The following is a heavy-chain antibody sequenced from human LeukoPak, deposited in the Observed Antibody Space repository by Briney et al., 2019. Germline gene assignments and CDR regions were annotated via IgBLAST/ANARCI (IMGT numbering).Heavy chain of an antibody. V-gene: IGHV3-23*01. D-gene: IGHD6-19*01. CDR3: AKDTPDDIAVAALYFDS. J-gene: IGHJ4*02. Sequence: GGSLRLSCAASGFTFSSYAMSWVRQAPGKGLKGGSAISGSGGSTYYSDSVKGRFIIPRDNSKNTLYLQMHSLRAEETAVYYCAKDTPDDIAVAALYFDSWGQGTLVTVSS. CDR1: GFTFSSYA. CDR2: ISGSGGST.